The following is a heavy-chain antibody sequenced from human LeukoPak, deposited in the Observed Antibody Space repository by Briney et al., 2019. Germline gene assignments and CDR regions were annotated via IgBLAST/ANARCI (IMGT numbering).Heavy chain of an antibody. D-gene: IGHD6-13*01. CDR3: ATESAPGYSSSWYSAEYFQH. CDR1: GFTFSSYG. CDR2: ISYDGSNK. J-gene: IGHJ1*01. Sequence: RGSLRLSCAASGFTFSSYGMHWVRQAPGKGLEWVAVISYDGSNKYYADSVKGRFTISRDNSKNTLYLQMNSLRAEDTAVYYCATESAPGYSSSWYSAEYFQHWGQGTLVTVSS. V-gene: IGHV3-30*03.